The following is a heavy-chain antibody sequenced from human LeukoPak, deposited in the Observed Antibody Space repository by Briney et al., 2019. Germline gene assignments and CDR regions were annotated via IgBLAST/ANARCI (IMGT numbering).Heavy chain of an antibody. Sequence: PGGSLRLSCAASGFTFSGTWTSWVRQAPGKGLEWVVNIDQDGTPRRYVNSVKGRFTISRDNAKNSLYLQMISLRAEDTAVYFCAKYGGNSGMAFDIWGQGTMVTVSS. CDR1: GFTFSGTW. J-gene: IGHJ3*02. D-gene: IGHD4-23*01. V-gene: IGHV3-7*01. CDR3: AKYGGNSGMAFDI. CDR2: IDQDGTPR.